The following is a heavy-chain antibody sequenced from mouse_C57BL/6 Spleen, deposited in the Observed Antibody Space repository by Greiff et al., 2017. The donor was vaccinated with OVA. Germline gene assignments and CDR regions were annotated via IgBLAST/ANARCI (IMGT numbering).Heavy chain of an antibody. J-gene: IGHJ2*01. CDR1: GYTFTSYW. D-gene: IGHD6-1*01. Sequence: VQLQQPGAELVKPGASVKLSCKASGYTFTSYWMHWVKQRPGQGLEWIGMIHPNSGSTNYNEKFKSKATLTVDKSSSTAYMQLSSLTSEDSAVYYGARSRQPAQYYLDYWGQGTTLTVSS. CDR2: IHPNSGST. V-gene: IGHV1-64*01. CDR3: ARSRQPAQYYLDY.